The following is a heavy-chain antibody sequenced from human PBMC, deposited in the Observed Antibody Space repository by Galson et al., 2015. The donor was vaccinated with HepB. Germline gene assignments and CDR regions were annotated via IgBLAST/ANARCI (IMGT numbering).Heavy chain of an antibody. Sequence: SVKVSCKASGYTFTSYGISWVRQAPGQGLEWMGWISAYNGNTNYAQKRVTMTTDTSTSTAYMELRSLRSDDTAVYYCARDLRIAVAGTKRHFDYWGQGTLVTVSS. CDR1: GYTFTSYG. V-gene: IGHV1-18*01. CDR2: ISAYNGNT. CDR3: ARDLRIAVAGTKRHFDY. J-gene: IGHJ4*02. D-gene: IGHD6-19*01.